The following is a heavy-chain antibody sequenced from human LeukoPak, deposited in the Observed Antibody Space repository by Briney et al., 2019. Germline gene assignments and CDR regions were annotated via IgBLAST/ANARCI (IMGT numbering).Heavy chain of an antibody. CDR3: ARAFSGPDS. V-gene: IGHV3-74*01. CDR2: VKSDGSTT. J-gene: IGHJ4*02. Sequence: GGSLRLSCAASGFTFSAYWMDWVRQAPGKGLVWVSRVKSDGSTTVYADSVKGRFTITRDNVKNTVYLQMSSLRVEDTGVYYCARAFSGPDSWGQGTLVTVSS. CDR1: GFTFSAYW. D-gene: IGHD2/OR15-2a*01.